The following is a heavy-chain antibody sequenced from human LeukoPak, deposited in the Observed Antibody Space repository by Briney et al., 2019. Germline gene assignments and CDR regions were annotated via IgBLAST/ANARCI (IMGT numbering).Heavy chain of an antibody. D-gene: IGHD1-14*01. Sequence: GESLQISCKGSGYSFTSYWIGWVRQLPGKGLEWMGIVYPRDSDTRYSPSFQGQVTMSADKTINSAYVQWSSLEASDSAMYYCARFSPGPDTFDIWGQGTMVTVSS. CDR2: VYPRDSDT. J-gene: IGHJ3*02. V-gene: IGHV5-51*01. CDR1: GYSFTSYW. CDR3: ARFSPGPDTFDI.